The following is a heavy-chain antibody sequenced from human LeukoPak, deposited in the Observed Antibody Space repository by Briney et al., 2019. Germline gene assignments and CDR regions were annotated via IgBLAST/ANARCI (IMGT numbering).Heavy chain of an antibody. J-gene: IGHJ1*01. Sequence: ASVKVSCKTSGYTFTGYYMHWVRQGPGQGLEWMGWINPNSGGTNYAQKFQGRVTMTRDTSISTVYMELSRLRSDDTAMYYCAREQSDITVVAQAYFQYWGQGTLVTVSS. V-gene: IGHV1-2*02. D-gene: IGHD6-19*01. CDR3: AREQSDITVVAQAYFQY. CDR2: INPNSGGT. CDR1: GYTFTGYY.